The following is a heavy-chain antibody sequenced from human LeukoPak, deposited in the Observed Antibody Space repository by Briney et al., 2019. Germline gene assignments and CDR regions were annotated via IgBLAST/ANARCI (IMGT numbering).Heavy chain of an antibody. Sequence: SETLSLTCTDSGGSISSYYWSWIRQPPGKGLEWIGYIYYSGSTYYNPSLKSRVTISVDTSKNQFSLKLSSVTAADTAVYYCARDKGLDYGDTNWFDPWGQGTLVTVSS. J-gene: IGHJ5*02. D-gene: IGHD4-17*01. CDR3: ARDKGLDYGDTNWFDP. CDR1: GGSISSYY. V-gene: IGHV4-59*01. CDR2: IYYSGST.